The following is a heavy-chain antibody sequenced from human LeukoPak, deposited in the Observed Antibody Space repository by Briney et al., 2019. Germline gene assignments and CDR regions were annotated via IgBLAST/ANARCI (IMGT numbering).Heavy chain of an antibody. CDR1: GFTFSSYG. V-gene: IGHV3-33*08. CDR2: IWYDGSNT. CDR3: ARGAHTVGSTVPYFDY. J-gene: IGHJ4*02. Sequence: GGSLRLSCAASGFTFSSYGMHWVRQAPGKGLDWVAVIWYDGSNTIYTDSVKGRFAISRDNSKNKLYLHMNSLRAEDTAVYYCARGAHTVGSTVPYFDYWGQGALVTVSS. D-gene: IGHD1-26*01.